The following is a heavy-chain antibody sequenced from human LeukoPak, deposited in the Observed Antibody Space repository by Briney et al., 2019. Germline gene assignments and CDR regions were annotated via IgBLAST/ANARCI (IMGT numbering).Heavy chain of an antibody. CDR2: ISRTGSTI. CDR1: GFTLSSYE. D-gene: IGHD4/OR15-4a*01. J-gene: IGHJ4*02. CDR3: ARVVPKINVDSLYYFDY. Sequence: GGPLRLPCGASGFTLSSYEMNCVRQAPGKGRVWVSYISRTGSTIYYAASVKGRFTSSRDNAQNSLYLQMTSLRAEDTAVYYCARVVPKINVDSLYYFDYWGQGTLVTVSS. V-gene: IGHV3-48*03.